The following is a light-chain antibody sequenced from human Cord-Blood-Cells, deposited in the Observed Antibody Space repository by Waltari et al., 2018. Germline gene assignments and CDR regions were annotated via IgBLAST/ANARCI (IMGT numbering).Light chain of an antibody. CDR2: GNS. J-gene: IGLJ3*02. CDR1: SSNTGAGYD. V-gene: IGLV1-40*01. Sequence: SVLTQPPSVSGAPGQRVTISCTGSSSNTGAGYDVHWYQQLPGTAPKLLIYGNSNRPSGVPDRFSGSKSGTSASLAITGLQAEDEADYYCQSYDSSLSRVFGGGTKLTVL. CDR3: QSYDSSLSRV.